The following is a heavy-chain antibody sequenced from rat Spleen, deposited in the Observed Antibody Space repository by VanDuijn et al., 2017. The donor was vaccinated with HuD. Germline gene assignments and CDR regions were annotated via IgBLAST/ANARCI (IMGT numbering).Heavy chain of an antibody. D-gene: IGHD1-6*01. CDR2: ISYEGSST. CDR1: GFTFSDYY. V-gene: IGHV5-22*01. Sequence: EVQLVESGGGLVQPGRSLKLSCAASGFTFSDYYMAWVRQAPKKGLEWVASISYEGSSTYYGDSVKGRFTISRDNAKSTLYLQMNSLRSEDTATYYCARQNVYYGWAPFDYWGQGVMVTVSS. J-gene: IGHJ2*01. CDR3: ARQNVYYGWAPFDY.